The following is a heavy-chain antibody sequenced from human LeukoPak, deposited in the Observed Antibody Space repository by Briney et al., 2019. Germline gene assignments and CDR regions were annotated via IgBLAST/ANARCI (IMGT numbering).Heavy chain of an antibody. J-gene: IGHJ6*03. D-gene: IGHD2-2*01. CDR2: IYYSGST. Sequence: SETQSLTCTVSGGSISSYYWSWIRQPPGKGLEWIGYIYYSGSTNYNPSLKSRVTISVDTSKNQFSLKLSSVTAADTAVYYSARVLGYCSSTSCYGAYYYYYMDVWGKGTTVTVSS. CDR1: GGSISSYY. CDR3: ARVLGYCSSTSCYGAYYYYYMDV. V-gene: IGHV4-59*01.